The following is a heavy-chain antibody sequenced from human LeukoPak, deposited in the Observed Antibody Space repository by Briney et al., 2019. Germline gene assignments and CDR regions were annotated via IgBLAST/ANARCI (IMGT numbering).Heavy chain of an antibody. Sequence: GRSLRLSCAASGFTFSSYAMSWVRQAPGKGLQWGSAISGGGSSTYYADSVKGRFTISRDNSKNTLYLQMNSLRAEDTAVYYCAKDGFDYYDSSGYYYFDYWGQGTLVTVSS. CDR2: ISGGGSST. J-gene: IGHJ4*02. CDR1: GFTFSSYA. D-gene: IGHD3-22*01. CDR3: AKDGFDYYDSSGYYYFDY. V-gene: IGHV3-23*01.